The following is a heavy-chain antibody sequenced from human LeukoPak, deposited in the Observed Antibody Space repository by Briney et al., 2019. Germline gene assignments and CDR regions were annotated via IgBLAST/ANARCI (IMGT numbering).Heavy chain of an antibody. CDR3: ARSSGGSGSWFDP. D-gene: IGHD2-15*01. CDR1: GGTFSSYA. J-gene: IGHJ5*02. CDR2: IIPIFGTA. Sequence: AASVKVSCKASGGTFSSYAISWVRQAPGQGLEWMGGIIPIFGTANYAQKFQGRVTITADESTSTAYMELSSLRSEDTAVYYCARSSGGSGSWFDPWGQGTLVTVSS. V-gene: IGHV1-69*13.